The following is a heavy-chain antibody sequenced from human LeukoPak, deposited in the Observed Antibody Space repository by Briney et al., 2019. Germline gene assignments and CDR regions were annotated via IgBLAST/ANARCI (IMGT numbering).Heavy chain of an antibody. J-gene: IGHJ4*02. CDR1: GFTFSSYG. CDR3: ARDLKVGPDLSGYSSGCPDY. CDR2: IRYDGSNK. Sequence: PGGSLRLSCAASGFTFSSYGMHWVRQAPGKGLEWVAFIRYDGSNKYYADSVKGRFTISRDNSKNTLYLQMNSLRAEDTAVYYCARDLKVGPDLSGYSSGCPDYWGQGTLVTVSS. D-gene: IGHD6-19*01. V-gene: IGHV3-30*02.